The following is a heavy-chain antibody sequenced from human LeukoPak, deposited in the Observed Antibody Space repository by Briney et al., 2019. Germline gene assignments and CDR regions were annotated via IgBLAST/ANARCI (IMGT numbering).Heavy chain of an antibody. CDR2: MNPNSGNT. J-gene: IGHJ4*02. D-gene: IGHD6-19*01. Sequence: ASVEVSCKASGYTFTSYDIKWVRQATGQGLGWMGWMNPNSGNTGYAQKFQGRVTMTRNTSISTAYMELSSLRSEDTAVYYCARDKLLTRYSSGWPSGNFDYWGQGTLVTVSS. V-gene: IGHV1-8*01. CDR1: GYTFTSYD. CDR3: ARDKLLTRYSSGWPSGNFDY.